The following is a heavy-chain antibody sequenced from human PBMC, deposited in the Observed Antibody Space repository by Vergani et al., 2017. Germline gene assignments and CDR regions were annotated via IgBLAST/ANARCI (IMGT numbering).Heavy chain of an antibody. V-gene: IGHV4-4*07. D-gene: IGHD5-24*01. CDR2: VHTDGTA. CDR1: GASISSYF. J-gene: IGHJ5*02. Sequence: VQLQESGPGLLKPSETLSLTCSVSGASISSYFWSWIRQPARKGLEWLGRVHTDGTAYYNPSLRTRVRLSADLSQSQLSLKMTSLTAADTAVYFCARDKWDDDGTRGWLAPWGQGILVTVSS. CDR3: ARDKWDDDGTRGWLAP.